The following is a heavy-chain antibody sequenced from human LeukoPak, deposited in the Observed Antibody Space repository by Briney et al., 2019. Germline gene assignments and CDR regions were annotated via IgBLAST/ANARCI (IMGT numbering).Heavy chain of an antibody. CDR1: GYSLTTYG. V-gene: IGHV1-18*01. CDR3: ARGIYCDF. J-gene: IGHJ4*02. Sequence: ASVKVSCKASGYSLTTYGITWVRQAPGQGLEWVAWISTSNGDTDYAQKVQGRVTLTTDTSTSTVYMELTSLRSDDTAVYYCARGIYCDFWGKGTLVTVSS. CDR2: ISTSNGDT.